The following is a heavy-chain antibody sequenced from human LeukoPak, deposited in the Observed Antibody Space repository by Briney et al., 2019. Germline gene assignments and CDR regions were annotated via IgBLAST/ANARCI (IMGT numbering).Heavy chain of an antibody. CDR1: GGSISSYY. CDR3: ARGESRDFWSGYYLGSPVFFY. D-gene: IGHD3-3*01. J-gene: IGHJ4*02. Sequence: SETLSLTCTVSGGSISSYYWSWIRQPPGKGLEWIGYIYYSGSTNYNPSLKIRVTLSVDTSKNQFSLKLSSVTAEDTAVYCCARGESRDFWSGYYLGSPVFFYWGQGTLVTVSS. CDR2: IYYSGST. V-gene: IGHV4-59*01.